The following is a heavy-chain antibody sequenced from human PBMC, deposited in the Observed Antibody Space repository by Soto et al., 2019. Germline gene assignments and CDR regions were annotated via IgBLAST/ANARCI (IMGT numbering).Heavy chain of an antibody. CDR1: GYAFSAYA. CDR2: INPDNGDT. D-gene: IGHD2-15*01. V-gene: IGHV1-3*01. CDR3: ARRIKGDFSNGLEV. J-gene: IGHJ6*02. Sequence: GASVKVSCKASGYAFSAYAIHWVRQASGQSLEWMGWINPDNGDTKSSQKFQGRVTITRDTSASTVHMELNSLKSEDMAVYYCARRIKGDFSNGLEVWGQGTTVTVSS.